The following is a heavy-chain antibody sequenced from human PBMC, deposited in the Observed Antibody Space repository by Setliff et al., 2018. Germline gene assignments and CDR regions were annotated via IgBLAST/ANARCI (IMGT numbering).Heavy chain of an antibody. D-gene: IGHD1-1*01. CDR1: RFTFSSYA. V-gene: IGHV3-23*01. CDR2: ISGSAGST. J-gene: IGHJ3*02. CDR3: ARDWSNNYWAFDI. Sequence: GGSLRLSCAASRFTFSSYAMSWVRQAPGKGLEWVSAISGSAGSTYYADSVKGRFTISRDNSKNTVDLQMNSLRAEDTAVYYCARDWSNNYWAFDIWGLGTVVTVSS.